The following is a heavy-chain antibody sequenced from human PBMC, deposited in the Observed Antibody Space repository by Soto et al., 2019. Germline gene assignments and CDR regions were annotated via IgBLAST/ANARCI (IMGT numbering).Heavy chain of an antibody. D-gene: IGHD2-2*01. CDR1: GGSISSSSYY. Sequence: PSETLSLTCSVSGGSISSSSYYWVRIRQPPGKGLEWIGSIYYSGSTYYNPSLKSRVTISVDTSRNQFSLKLSSVTAADTDVYYCARQRYQANWFDPWGQGTLVTVSS. CDR3: ARQRYQANWFDP. J-gene: IGHJ5*02. CDR2: IYYSGST. V-gene: IGHV4-39*01.